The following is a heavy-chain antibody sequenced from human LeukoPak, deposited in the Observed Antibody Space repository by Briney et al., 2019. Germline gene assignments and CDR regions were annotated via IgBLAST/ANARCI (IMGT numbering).Heavy chain of an antibody. V-gene: IGHV4-38-2*01. J-gene: IGHJ3*02. Sequence: SETLSLTCAVSGYSISSGYYWGWIRQPPGEGLEWIGSVYHSGSTYYNPSLKSRVTISVDTSKNQISLKLSSVTAADTAVYYCARRGLSSSSWSAFDIWGQGTVVTVSS. CDR1: GYSISSGYY. CDR3: ARRGLSSSSWSAFDI. D-gene: IGHD6-6*01. CDR2: VYHSGST.